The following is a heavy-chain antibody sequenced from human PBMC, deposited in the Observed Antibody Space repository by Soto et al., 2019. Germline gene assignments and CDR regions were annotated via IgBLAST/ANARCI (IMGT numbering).Heavy chain of an antibody. CDR2: VSLDGRDK. V-gene: IGHV3-7*01. CDR1: GFSFSSYW. Sequence: EVQLEESGGGLVQPGGSLRLSCAASGFSFSSYWMSWVRQAPGKGPEWVAIVSLDGRDKTYADSVKGRFTISRDNAENSRFLQMNSFRADDTAVYYCARDDRSSGPFDYWGQGALVTVSS. J-gene: IGHJ4*02. D-gene: IGHD6-19*01. CDR3: ARDDRSSGPFDY.